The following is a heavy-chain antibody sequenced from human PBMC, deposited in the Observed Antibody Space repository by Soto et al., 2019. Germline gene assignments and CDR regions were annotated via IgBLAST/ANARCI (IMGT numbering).Heavy chain of an antibody. Sequence: ASVKVFCKASGYTFTSYGISWVRQAPGQGLEWMGWISAYNGNTNYAQKLQGRVTMTTDTSTSTAYMELRSLRSDDTAVYYCAREKTTGYDFWSGLRYGMDVWGQGTTVTVSS. V-gene: IGHV1-18*01. CDR3: AREKTTGYDFWSGLRYGMDV. CDR2: ISAYNGNT. J-gene: IGHJ6*02. D-gene: IGHD3-3*01. CDR1: GYTFTSYG.